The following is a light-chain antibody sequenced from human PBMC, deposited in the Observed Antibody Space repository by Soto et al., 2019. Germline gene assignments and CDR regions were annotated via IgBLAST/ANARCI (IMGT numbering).Light chain of an antibody. CDR3: GSYTSRRTYV. CDR1: SSDVGGYTY. J-gene: IGLJ1*01. Sequence: QLVLTQPASVSGSPGQSITISCTGSSSDVGGYTYVSWFQQHPDKAPKVIISEVSDRPSGVSNRFSGSKSGNTASLTISGLQAEDEAEYYCGSYTSRRTYVFGTGTELTVL. V-gene: IGLV2-14*01. CDR2: EVS.